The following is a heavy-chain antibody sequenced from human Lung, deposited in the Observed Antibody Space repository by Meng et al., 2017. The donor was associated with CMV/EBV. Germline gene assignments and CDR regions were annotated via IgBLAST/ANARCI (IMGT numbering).Heavy chain of an antibody. Sequence: ASXXVSXKASGYTFTSYSMHWVRQAPGQGLEWMGIINPSGGSTSYAQKFQGRVTMTRDTSTSTVYMELSSLRSEDTAVYYCAREGAIVVVPAAIPGHYWGQGTLVTVSS. V-gene: IGHV1-46*01. CDR3: AREGAIVVVPAAIPGHY. D-gene: IGHD2-2*02. CDR1: GYTFTSYS. CDR2: INPSGGST. J-gene: IGHJ4*02.